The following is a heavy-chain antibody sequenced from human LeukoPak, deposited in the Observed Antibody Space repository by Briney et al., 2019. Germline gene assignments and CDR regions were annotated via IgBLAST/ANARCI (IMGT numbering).Heavy chain of an antibody. V-gene: IGHV4-59*08. CDR1: GGSISSYY. Sequence: PSETLSLTCTVSGGSISSYYWSWIRQPPGKGLEWIGYIYYSGSTNYNPSLKSRVTISVDTSKNQFSLKLSSVTAADTAVYYCATLYGWYVDYWGQGTLVTVSS. D-gene: IGHD6-19*01. CDR2: IYYSGST. J-gene: IGHJ4*02. CDR3: ATLYGWYVDY.